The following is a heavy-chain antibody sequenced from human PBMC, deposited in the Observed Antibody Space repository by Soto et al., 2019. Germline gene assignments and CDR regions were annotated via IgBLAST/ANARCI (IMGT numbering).Heavy chain of an antibody. CDR2: INPNSGGT. CDR3: GRGGGDSSGFDY. CDR1: GYTFTDYY. D-gene: IGHD3-22*01. J-gene: IGHJ4*02. V-gene: IGHV1-2*02. Sequence: QVQLVQSGAEVKKPGASMKVSCKASGYTFTDYYIHWVRQAPGQGLDWMGWINPNSGGTLYAQKLEGGVTMTRDTSISPAYMALSRLRPNDTALYYGGRGGGDSSGFDYWGQGTLVTASS.